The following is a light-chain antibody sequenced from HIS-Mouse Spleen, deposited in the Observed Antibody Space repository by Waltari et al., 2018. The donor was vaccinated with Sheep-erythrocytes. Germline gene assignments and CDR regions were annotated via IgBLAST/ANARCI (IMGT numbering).Light chain of an antibody. J-gene: IGLJ2*01. V-gene: IGLV1-40*01. Sequence: QSVLTPPPSVSGAPGPRVTISCPGSSSHTGPGHDLHWYQQLPGTAPQLLIYGNSNRPSGVPDRVSGSKSGTSASLAITGLQAEDEADYYCQSYDSSLSGSVFGGGTKLTVL. CDR3: QSYDSSLSGSV. CDR1: SSHTGPGHD. CDR2: GNS.